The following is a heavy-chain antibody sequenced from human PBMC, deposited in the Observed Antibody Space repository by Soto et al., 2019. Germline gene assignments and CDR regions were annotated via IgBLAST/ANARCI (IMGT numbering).Heavy chain of an antibody. CDR2: INPYNANT. D-gene: IGHD3-16*01. CDR1: GYTFTNHG. Sequence: QVQLVQSGTEVKKPGASVKVSCKTSGYTFTNHGINWVRQAPGQGLEWMGWINPYNANTNYAQKLQGRVTMTTDTSTSTAYMDLRSLTSDATAVYYCARDRVAGIWGDAVDIWGQGTVVTASS. V-gene: IGHV1-18*04. J-gene: IGHJ3*02. CDR3: ARDRVAGIWGDAVDI.